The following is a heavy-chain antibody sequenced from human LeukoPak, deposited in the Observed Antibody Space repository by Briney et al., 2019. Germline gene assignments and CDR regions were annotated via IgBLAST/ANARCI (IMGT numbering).Heavy chain of an antibody. J-gene: IGHJ4*02. V-gene: IGHV3-23*01. Sequence: PGGSLRLSCAASGFTFSSYAMSWVRQAPGKGLEWVSAISGSGGSTYYADSVKGRFTISRDNSKNTLYLQMNSLRAEDTAVYYCAKDQVTIFGVVIQTGDYWGQGTLGTVS. D-gene: IGHD3-3*01. CDR3: AKDQVTIFGVVIQTGDY. CDR1: GFTFSSYA. CDR2: ISGSGGST.